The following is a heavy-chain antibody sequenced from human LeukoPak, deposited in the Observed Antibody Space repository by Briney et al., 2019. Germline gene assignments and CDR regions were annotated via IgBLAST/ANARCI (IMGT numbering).Heavy chain of an antibody. J-gene: IGHJ4*02. D-gene: IGHD3/OR15-3a*01. CDR3: AKDARDYYFDY. CDR2: INHSGST. CDR1: DGSFSDYY. Sequence: IPSETLSLTCAVYDGSFSDYYWSWIRQPPGKGLEWIGEINHSGSTNYNPSFKSRVTISVDTSKKQFSLKLSSVTAADTAVYYCAKDARDYYFDYWGQGTLVTVSS. V-gene: IGHV4-34*01.